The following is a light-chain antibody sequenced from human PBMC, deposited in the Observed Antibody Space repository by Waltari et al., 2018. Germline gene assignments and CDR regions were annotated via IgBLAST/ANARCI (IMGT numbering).Light chain of an antibody. CDR3: QQTNSYQLT. CDR2: GAS. J-gene: IGKJ4*01. V-gene: IGKV1-9*01. CDR1: QGIRSF. Sequence: DIQLTQSPSFLSASVGGRVTITCRASQGIRSFLAWYQQKPGKAPKRLIYGASTLQSGVSGRCSGGGSGTEFTLTIISLQPEDFATYYCQQTNSYQLTFGGGTKVEI.